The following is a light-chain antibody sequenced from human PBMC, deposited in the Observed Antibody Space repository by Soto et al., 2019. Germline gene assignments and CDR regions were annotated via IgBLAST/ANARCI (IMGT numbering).Light chain of an antibody. CDR3: QEYNTYSYT. CDR1: QSINNW. CDR2: KAS. J-gene: IGKJ2*01. Sequence: DIQMTQSPSTLSASVGDRVTITCRASQSINNWLAWYQQKPGKAPKLLIYKASSLESGVPSRFSGSGSGTEFTLTISSLQPDDFATYYCQEYNTYSYTFGQGTKLGIK. V-gene: IGKV1-5*03.